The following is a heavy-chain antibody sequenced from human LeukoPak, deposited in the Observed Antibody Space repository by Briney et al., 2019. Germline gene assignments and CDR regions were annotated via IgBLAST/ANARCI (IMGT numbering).Heavy chain of an antibody. CDR2: ISAYTGNT. CDR1: GYPFTSYG. CDR3: ARSYSSSSNFDY. J-gene: IGHJ4*02. D-gene: IGHD6-6*01. V-gene: IGHV1-18*01. Sequence: ASVKVSCKASGYPFTSYGITWVRQAPGQGPEWMGWISAYTGNTNYAQKFRGRVSMTTGTSTTTAYVELRSLRSDDTAVYYCARSYSSSSNFDYWGQGTLVTVSS.